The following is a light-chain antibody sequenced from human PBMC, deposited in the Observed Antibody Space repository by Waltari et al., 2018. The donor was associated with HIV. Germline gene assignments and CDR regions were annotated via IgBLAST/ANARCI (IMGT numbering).Light chain of an antibody. CDR3: QSYDSSNQGV. CDR2: EDN. CDR1: SGSIASNY. Sequence: NFMLTQPHSVSESPGKTVTISCTGSSGSIASNYVQWYQQRPGSAPTTVIYEDNRRPSGVPDLFSGSIDGSSNSASLTISGLKTEDEADYYCQSYDSSNQGVFGGGTKLTVL. V-gene: IGLV6-57*02. J-gene: IGLJ3*02.